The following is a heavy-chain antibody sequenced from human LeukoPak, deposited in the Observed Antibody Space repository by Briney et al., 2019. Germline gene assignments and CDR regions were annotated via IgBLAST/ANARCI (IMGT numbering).Heavy chain of an antibody. D-gene: IGHD3-16*02. CDR3: ARMGYDYVWGSYRPSYYFDY. J-gene: IGHJ4*02. CDR1: GFSLSTSGMR. CDR2: IDWDDDK. V-gene: IGHV2-70*04. Sequence: SGPTLVNPTQTLTLTCTFSGFSLSTSGMRVSLIRQPPGKALEWLARIDWDDDKFYSTSLKTRLTISKDTSKNQVVLTMTNMDPVDTATYYCARMGYDYVWGSYRPSYYFDYWGQGTLVTVSS.